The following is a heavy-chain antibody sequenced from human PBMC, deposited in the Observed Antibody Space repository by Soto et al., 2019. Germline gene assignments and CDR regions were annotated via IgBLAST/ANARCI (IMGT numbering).Heavy chain of an antibody. CDR1: GYTFTNYD. Sequence: ASVKVSCKASGYTFTNYDISWVRQAPGQGLEWVGWISTYNYNTNYAQKLQGRVTLTTDTSTSTAYMELRSLRSDDTALYYCATNFSGSFDYWGQGTLVTVSS. J-gene: IGHJ4*02. CDR3: ATNFSGSFDY. CDR2: ISTYNYNT. D-gene: IGHD1-26*01. V-gene: IGHV1-18*04.